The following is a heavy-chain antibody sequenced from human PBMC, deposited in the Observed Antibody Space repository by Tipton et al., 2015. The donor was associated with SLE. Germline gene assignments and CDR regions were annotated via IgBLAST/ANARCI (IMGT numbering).Heavy chain of an antibody. Sequence: SLRLSCAASGFTFSSYAMHWVRQAPGKGLEYVSAITSNGGTTYYADSVKGRFTISRDNAKNSLYLQLSSLRAEDTAVYYCARDPGGFRTAASRDAFDIWGQGTMVTVSS. J-gene: IGHJ3*02. CDR2: ITSNGGTT. V-gene: IGHV3-64*02. D-gene: IGHD2-2*01. CDR1: GFTFSSYA. CDR3: ARDPGGFRTAASRDAFDI.